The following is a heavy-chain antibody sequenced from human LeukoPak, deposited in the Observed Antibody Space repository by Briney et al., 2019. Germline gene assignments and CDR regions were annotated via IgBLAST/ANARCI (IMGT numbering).Heavy chain of an antibody. V-gene: IGHV1-18*01. D-gene: IGHD2-15*01. Sequence: ASVKVSCKASGYTFTSYGITWVRQAPGQGLEWMGWISAYNGNTNYAPKVQGRVTMTTDTSATTAYMELRSLRSDDTAIYYCARDGQYSGGSCFGGNVFDLWGQGTMVTVSS. CDR1: GYTFTSYG. J-gene: IGHJ3*01. CDR2: ISAYNGNT. CDR3: ARDGQYSGGSCFGGNVFDL.